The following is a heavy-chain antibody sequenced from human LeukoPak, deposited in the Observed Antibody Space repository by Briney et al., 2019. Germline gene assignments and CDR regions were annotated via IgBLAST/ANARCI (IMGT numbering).Heavy chain of an antibody. D-gene: IGHD3-22*01. Sequence: PGGSLRLSCAASGFTFSSYGMHWVRQAPGKGLEWVAVISFDGSNKYYADSVKGRFTISRDNSKNTLYIQMNSLRAEDTAVYYCAKGRYYYDSSGYFDYWGQGILVTVSS. V-gene: IGHV3-30*18. CDR3: AKGRYYYDSSGYFDY. CDR1: GFTFSSYG. J-gene: IGHJ4*02. CDR2: ISFDGSNK.